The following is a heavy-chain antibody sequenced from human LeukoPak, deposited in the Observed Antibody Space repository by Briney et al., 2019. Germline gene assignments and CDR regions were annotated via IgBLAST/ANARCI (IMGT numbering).Heavy chain of an antibody. Sequence: PGGSLRLSCAASGFTFDDYAMHWVRQAPGKGLEWVSGISWNSGSIGYADSVKGRFTISRDNAKNSLYLQMNSLRAEDTAVYYCAKDLTAVAGKAPHYFDYWGQGTLVTVSS. CDR3: AKDLTAVAGKAPHYFDY. J-gene: IGHJ4*02. V-gene: IGHV3-9*01. CDR1: GFTFDDYA. CDR2: ISWNSGSI. D-gene: IGHD6-19*01.